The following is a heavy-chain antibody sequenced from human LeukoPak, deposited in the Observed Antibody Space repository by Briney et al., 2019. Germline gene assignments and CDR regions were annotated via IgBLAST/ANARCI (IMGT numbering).Heavy chain of an antibody. D-gene: IGHD3-22*01. CDR1: GFTFSSYA. CDR2: ISGSGGST. J-gene: IGHJ4*02. Sequence: GGSLRLSCAASGFTFSSYAMSWVRQAPGKGLEWVSAISGSGGSTYYADSVKGRFTISRDNSKNTLYLQMNSLRAEDTAVYYCARGGSPMTDPLDYWGQGTLVTVSS. CDR3: ARGGSPMTDPLDY. V-gene: IGHV3-23*01.